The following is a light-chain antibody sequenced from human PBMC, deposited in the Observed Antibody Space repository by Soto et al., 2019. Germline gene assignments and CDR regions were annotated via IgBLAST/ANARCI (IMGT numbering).Light chain of an antibody. V-gene: IGKV3-20*01. CDR2: GTS. J-gene: IGKJ1*01. CDR1: QSVSTSF. CDR3: QQYGNSPKS. Sequence: EIVLTQSPGTLSLSRGERATLSCRASQSVSTSFIAWYRQKPGQAPSLLIYGTSSRATGIPDRFSGSGSGTDFTLTISRLEPEDFAVYYCQQYGNSPKSFGQGTKVEI.